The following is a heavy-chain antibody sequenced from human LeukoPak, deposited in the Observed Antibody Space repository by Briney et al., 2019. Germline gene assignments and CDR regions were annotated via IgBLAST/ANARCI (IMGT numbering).Heavy chain of an antibody. V-gene: IGHV3-20*04. Sequence: GGSLRLSCAASGFTFDDYGMSWVRQGPGKGLEWVSGINWNGGRTGYADSVKGRFTISRDNAKNSLYLHMNSLRAEDTAVYFCAKGSKAVLFTRDHYMDVWGKGTTVTISS. J-gene: IGHJ6*03. CDR2: INWNGGRT. CDR1: GFTFDDYG. CDR3: AKGSKAVLFTRDHYMDV. D-gene: IGHD6-19*01.